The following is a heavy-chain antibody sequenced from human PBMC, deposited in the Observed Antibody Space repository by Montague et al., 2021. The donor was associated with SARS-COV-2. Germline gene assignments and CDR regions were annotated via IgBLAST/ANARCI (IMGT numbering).Heavy chain of an antibody. J-gene: IGHJ4*02. Sequence: SETLSLTCTVSGGSISSSSYHWGWIRRPPGKGLEWIGSIYYSGSTYYNPSLKSRVTISVDTSKNQFSLKLSSVTAADTAVYYCARLGSGSYYTLDYWGQGTLVTVSS. CDR1: GGSISSSSYH. D-gene: IGHD3-10*01. V-gene: IGHV4-39*01. CDR3: ARLGSGSYYTLDY. CDR2: IYYSGST.